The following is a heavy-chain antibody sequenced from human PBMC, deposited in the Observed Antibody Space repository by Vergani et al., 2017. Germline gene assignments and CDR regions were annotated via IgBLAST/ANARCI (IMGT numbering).Heavy chain of an antibody. CDR3: AKIVLGFYGSGSYVPYYYYYYMDV. CDR2: ISYDGSNK. CDR1: GFTFSSYA. D-gene: IGHD3-10*01. J-gene: IGHJ6*03. V-gene: IGHV3-30*04. Sequence: QVQLVESGGGVVQPGRSLRLSCAASGFTFSSYAMHWVRQAPGKGLEWVAVISYDGSNKYYADSVKGRFTISRDNSKNTLYLQMNSLRAEDTAVYYCAKIVLGFYGSGSYVPYYYYYYMDVWGKGTTVTVSS.